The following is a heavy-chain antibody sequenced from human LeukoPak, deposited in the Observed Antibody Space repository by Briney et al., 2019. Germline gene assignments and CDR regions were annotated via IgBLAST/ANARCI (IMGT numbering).Heavy chain of an antibody. D-gene: IGHD4-23*01. J-gene: IGHJ4*02. CDR1: GLTFSTYW. V-gene: IGHV3-7*01. Sequence: GGSLRLSCAASGLTFSTYWMSWVRQAPGKGLGWVANINQNGSEKYYVDSVKGRFTISRDNAKNSLYLQMNSLRAEDTAVYYCARDLGGGPPGYWGQGTLVTVSS. CDR3: ARDLGGGPPGY. CDR2: INQNGSEK.